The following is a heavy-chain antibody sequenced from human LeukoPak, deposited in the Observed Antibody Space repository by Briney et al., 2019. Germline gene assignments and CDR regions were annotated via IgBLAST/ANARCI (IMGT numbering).Heavy chain of an antibody. D-gene: IGHD7-27*01. CDR3: ARGDWGMYYFDY. CDR1: GFIFSRFG. V-gene: IGHV3-30*02. CDR2: IWYDGTNT. J-gene: IGHJ4*02. Sequence: GGSLRLSCAASGFIFSRFGMHWVRQAPGKGLDWVTYIWYDGTNTHYTESVKGRFTISRDNSKNTLYLQMNSLRVEDTAVYYCARGDWGMYYFDYWAREPWSPSPQ.